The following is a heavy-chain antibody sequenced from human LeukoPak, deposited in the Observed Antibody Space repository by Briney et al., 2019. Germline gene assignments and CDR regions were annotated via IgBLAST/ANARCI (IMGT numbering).Heavy chain of an antibody. D-gene: IGHD5-12*01. CDR2: IYYSGST. V-gene: IGHV4-31*03. CDR1: GGSISSGGYY. CDR3: AREDSGYGTPDLVHYFDY. Sequence: PSETLSLTCTVSGGSISSGGYYWSWIRQHPGKGLERIGYIYYSGSTYYNPSLKSRVTISVDTSKNQFSLKLSSVTAADTAVYYCAREDSGYGTPDLVHYFDYWGQGTLVTVFS. J-gene: IGHJ4*02.